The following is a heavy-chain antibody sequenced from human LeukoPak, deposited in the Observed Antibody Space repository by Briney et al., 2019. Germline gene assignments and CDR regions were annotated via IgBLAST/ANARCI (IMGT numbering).Heavy chain of an antibody. CDR3: ARALGYSSGWYFDL. D-gene: IGHD6-19*01. V-gene: IGHV1-2*02. CDR2: INPNSGDT. CDR1: GYTFTGYY. J-gene: IGHJ2*01. Sequence: GASVKVSCKASGYTFTGYYMHWVRQAPGQGLEWMGWINPNSGDTNYAQKFQGRVTMTRDTSISTTYMELSRLRSDDTAVYYCARALGYSSGWYFDLWGRGTLVAVSS.